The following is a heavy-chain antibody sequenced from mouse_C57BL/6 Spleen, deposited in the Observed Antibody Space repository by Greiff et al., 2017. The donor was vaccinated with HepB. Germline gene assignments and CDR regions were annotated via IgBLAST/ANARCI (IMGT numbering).Heavy chain of an antibody. CDR3: ARREVVARGYFDV. D-gene: IGHD1-1*01. CDR1: GYAFSSYW. J-gene: IGHJ1*03. CDR2: IYPGDGDT. Sequence: VQLQQSGAELVKPGASVKISCKASGYAFSSYWMNWVKQRPGKGLEWIGQIYPGDGDTNYNGKFKGKATLTADKSSSTAYMQLSSLTSEDSAVYCGARREVVARGYFDVWGTGTTVTVSS. V-gene: IGHV1-80*01.